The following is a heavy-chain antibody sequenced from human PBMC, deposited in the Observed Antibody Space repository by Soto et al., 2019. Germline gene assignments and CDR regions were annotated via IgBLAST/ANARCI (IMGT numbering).Heavy chain of an antibody. CDR1: GYTFTSYG. CDR3: ARPATYGSGSYYNVERVEPGYWFDP. Sequence: ASVKVSCKASGYTFTSYGISWVRQAPGQGLEWMGWISAYNGNTNYAQKLQGRVTMTTDTSTSTAYMELRSLRSDDTAVYYCARPATYGSGSYYNVERVEPGYWFDPWGQGTLVTVSS. V-gene: IGHV1-18*01. D-gene: IGHD3-10*01. CDR2: ISAYNGNT. J-gene: IGHJ5*02.